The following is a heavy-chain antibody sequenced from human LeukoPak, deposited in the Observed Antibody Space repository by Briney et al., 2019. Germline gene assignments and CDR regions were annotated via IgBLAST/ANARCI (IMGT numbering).Heavy chain of an antibody. Sequence: ASVKVSCKASGGTLSSYAISWVRQAPGQGLEWMGRIIPILGIANYAQKFQGRVTITADKSTSTAYMELSSLRSEDTAVYYCARDEVSSTSYPFDYWGQGTLVTVSS. J-gene: IGHJ4*02. CDR3: ARDEVSSTSYPFDY. CDR1: GGTLSSYA. D-gene: IGHD2-2*01. V-gene: IGHV1-69*04. CDR2: IIPILGIA.